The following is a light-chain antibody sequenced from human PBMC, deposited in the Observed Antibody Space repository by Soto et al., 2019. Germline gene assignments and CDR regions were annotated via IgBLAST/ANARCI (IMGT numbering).Light chain of an antibody. V-gene: IGKV3-20*01. J-gene: IGKJ1*01. CDR3: QQYGSSPT. Sequence: EIVLTQSPGTLSLSPGGRATLSCRASQSVRSSYLAWYQQKPGQAPRLLIYGASTRATGIPDRFSGSGSGTDFTLTISSMEPEDFAVYYCQQYGSSPTFGQGTKVEIK. CDR1: QSVRSSY. CDR2: GAS.